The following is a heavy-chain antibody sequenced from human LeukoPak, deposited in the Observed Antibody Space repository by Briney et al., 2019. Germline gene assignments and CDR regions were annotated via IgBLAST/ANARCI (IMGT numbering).Heavy chain of an antibody. CDR1: GFTFSSYS. D-gene: IGHD3-22*01. V-gene: IGHV3-21*01. CDR2: ISSSSSYI. J-gene: IGHJ4*02. CDR3: ARDLFSVNYYDSSGLDY. Sequence: PGGSLRLSCAASGFTFSSYSMNWVRQAPGKGLEWVSSISSSSSYIYYADSVKGRFTISRDNAKNSLYLQMNSLRAEDTAVYYCARDLFSVNYYDSSGLDYWGQGTLVTVSS.